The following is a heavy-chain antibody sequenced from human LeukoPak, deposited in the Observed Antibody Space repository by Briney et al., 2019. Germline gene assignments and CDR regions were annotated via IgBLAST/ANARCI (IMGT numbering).Heavy chain of an antibody. D-gene: IGHD5-18*01. J-gene: IGHJ4*02. CDR2: INHSGST. CDR1: GGSFSGYY. CDR3: AREDTAIDY. V-gene: IGHV4-34*01. Sequence: SETLSLTCAVYGGSFSGYYWSWIRQPPGKGLEWIGEINHSGSTNYNPSLKSRVTISVDTSKNQFSLKLSSVTAADTAVYYCAREDTAIDYWGQGTLVTVSS.